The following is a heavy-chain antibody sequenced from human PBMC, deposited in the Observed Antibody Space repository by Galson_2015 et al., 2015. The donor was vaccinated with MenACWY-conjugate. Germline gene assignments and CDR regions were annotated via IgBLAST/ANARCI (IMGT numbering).Heavy chain of an antibody. J-gene: IGHJ3*02. D-gene: IGHD6-13*01. CDR2: IKQDGGEK. CDR3: VRDVFRSSSSWYDPDAFDN. V-gene: IGHV3-7*01. CDR1: GFTFSTYW. Sequence: SLRLFCAASGFTFSTYWMNWVRQAPGKGLEWVANIKQDGGEKYYVDSVKGRFTISRDNAKNSLHLQMNSLRAEDTAVYYCVRDVFRSSSSWYDPDAFDNWGQGTMVTVSS.